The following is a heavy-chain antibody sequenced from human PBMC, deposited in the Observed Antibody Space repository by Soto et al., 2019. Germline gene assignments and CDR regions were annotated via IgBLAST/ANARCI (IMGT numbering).Heavy chain of an antibody. J-gene: IGHJ3*02. V-gene: IGHV3-7*05. CDR2: IRKDGSQR. Sequence: EVQLVESGGGLVQPGGSLTLSCAASEFAFSSYWMTWVRQAPGKGLEWVANIRKDGSQRSYLASVRGRFTLSRDNSKNSLYLQMNSLRAEDTALYFCARDVSPGSSGLYFDAFEIWGQGTMVTVSS. D-gene: IGHD6-25*01. CDR3: ARDVSPGSSGLYFDAFEI. CDR1: EFAFSSYW.